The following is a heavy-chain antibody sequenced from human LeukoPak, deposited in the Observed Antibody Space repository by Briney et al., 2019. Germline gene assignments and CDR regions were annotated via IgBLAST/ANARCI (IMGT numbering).Heavy chain of an antibody. D-gene: IGHD2-15*01. CDR2: IRGDETIA. J-gene: IGHJ4*02. V-gene: IGHV3-74*03. CDR1: GFSFTTW. CDR3: ARTDNLDY. Sequence: GGSLRLSCAASGFSFTTWMHWVRQAPGKGLVWVARIRGDETIATYAESAKGRFTISRDNARNTLYLQMNSLRAEDTAVYYCARTDNLDYWGQGTPVTVSS.